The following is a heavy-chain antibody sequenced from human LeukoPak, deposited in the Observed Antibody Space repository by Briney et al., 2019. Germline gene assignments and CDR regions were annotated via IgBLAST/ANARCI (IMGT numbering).Heavy chain of an antibody. CDR3: ARNSRYYYGDSPRASYYYYYGMDV. V-gene: IGHV1-46*01. Sequence: ASVTVSCKASGYTFTSYYMHWVRQAPGQGLEWMGIINPSGGSTSYAQKFQGRVTMTRDTSTSTVYMELSSLRSEDTAVYYCARNSRYYYGDSPRASYYYYYGMDVWGQGTTVTVSS. J-gene: IGHJ6*02. CDR2: INPSGGST. D-gene: IGHD3-22*01. CDR1: GYTFTSYY.